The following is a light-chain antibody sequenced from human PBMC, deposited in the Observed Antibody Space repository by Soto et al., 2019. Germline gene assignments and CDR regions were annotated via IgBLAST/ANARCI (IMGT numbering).Light chain of an antibody. CDR2: DAS. CDR3: QQYNNWPPIT. CDR1: QSISSW. Sequence: DLNMTQSPSTLSASVGDRVTITCRASQSISSWLAWYQQKPGKAPKVLIYDASSLESGVPSRFSGTGSGTEFTLTISSLQSEDFAVYYCQQYNNWPPITFGQGTRLEIK. V-gene: IGKV1-5*01. J-gene: IGKJ5*01.